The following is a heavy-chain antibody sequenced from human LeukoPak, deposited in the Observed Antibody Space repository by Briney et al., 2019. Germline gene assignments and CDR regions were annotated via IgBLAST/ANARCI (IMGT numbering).Heavy chain of an antibody. CDR2: ISGSGGST. D-gene: IGHD3-16*02. Sequence: GGSLRLSCAASGFTFSSYAMSWVRQAPGKGLEWVSAISGSGGSTYYVDSVKGRFTISRDNSKNTLYLQMNSLRAEDTAVYYCAKDRRRLRLGELSVYYFDYWGQGTLVTVSS. J-gene: IGHJ4*02. V-gene: IGHV3-23*01. CDR3: AKDRRRLRLGELSVYYFDY. CDR1: GFTFSSYA.